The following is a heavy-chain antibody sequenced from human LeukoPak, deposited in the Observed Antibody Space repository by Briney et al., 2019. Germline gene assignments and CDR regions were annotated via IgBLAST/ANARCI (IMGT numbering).Heavy chain of an antibody. CDR2: IRYDGSNK. D-gene: IGHD6-19*01. J-gene: IGHJ4*02. CDR3: AKDLKNQISIAVAGTDPFYFDY. Sequence: GGSLRLSCAASGFTFSSYGMHWVRQAPGKGLEWVAFIRYDGSNKYYADSVKGRFTISRDNSKNTLYLQMNSLRAEDTAVYYCAKDLKNQISIAVAGTDPFYFDYWGQGTLVTVSS. CDR1: GFTFSSYG. V-gene: IGHV3-30*02.